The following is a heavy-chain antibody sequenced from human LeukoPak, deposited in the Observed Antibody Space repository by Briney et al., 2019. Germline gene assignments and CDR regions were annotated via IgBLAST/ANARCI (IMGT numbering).Heavy chain of an antibody. Sequence: GSLRLSCAASGFTFSSYWMSWIRQPPGKGLEWIGEINHSGSTNYNPSLKSRVTISVDTSKNQFSLKLSSVTAADTAVYYCARQGPYCSSTSCYAGWFDPWGQGTLVTVSS. J-gene: IGHJ5*02. V-gene: IGHV4-34*01. CDR3: ARQGPYCSSTSCYAGWFDP. CDR2: INHSGST. CDR1: GFTFSSYW. D-gene: IGHD2-2*01.